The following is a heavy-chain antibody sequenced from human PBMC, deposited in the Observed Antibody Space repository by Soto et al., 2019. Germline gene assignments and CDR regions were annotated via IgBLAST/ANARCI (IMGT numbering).Heavy chain of an antibody. CDR2: IYHSGDT. J-gene: IGHJ6*02. D-gene: IGHD3-3*01. Sequence: SETLSLTCAVSGGSISSGAYSWSWIRQPPGKGLEWIGYIYHSGDTYYNPSRKSRGTIFIDKSKNQFSLRLSSVPAADTAVHYCASHGFLEWLFGEAYYFSGMDVWGPGTTVTVSS. V-gene: IGHV4-30-2*01. CDR1: GGSISSGAYS. CDR3: ASHGFLEWLFGEAYYFSGMDV.